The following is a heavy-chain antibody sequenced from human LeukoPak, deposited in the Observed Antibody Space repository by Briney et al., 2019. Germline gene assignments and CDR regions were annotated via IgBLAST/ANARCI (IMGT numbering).Heavy chain of an antibody. Sequence: GASVKVSCKASGYTLTAYYIYWVRQAPGQGLEWMGRINPNSGGTDYAQNFQGRVTMTRDTSISTAYIELSRLRSDDTAVYYCARGYCSGGTCYLVENWLDLWGQGTLVTVSS. V-gene: IGHV1-2*06. D-gene: IGHD2-15*01. CDR1: GYTLTAYY. CDR2: INPNSGGT. J-gene: IGHJ5*02. CDR3: ARGYCSGGTCYLVENWLDL.